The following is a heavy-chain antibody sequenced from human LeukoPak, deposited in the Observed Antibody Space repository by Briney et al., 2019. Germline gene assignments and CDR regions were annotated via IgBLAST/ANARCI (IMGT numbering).Heavy chain of an antibody. CDR3: ARDPTGGNWFDP. CDR1: GFTFSSYW. D-gene: IGHD7-27*01. J-gene: IGHJ5*02. Sequence: GGPLRLSCAASGFTFSSYWMHWVRQAPGKGLVWVSRINTDGSSTSYADSVKGRFTISRDNAKNTLYLQMNSLRAEDTAVYYCARDPTGGNWFDPWGQGTLVTVSS. CDR2: INTDGSST. V-gene: IGHV3-74*01.